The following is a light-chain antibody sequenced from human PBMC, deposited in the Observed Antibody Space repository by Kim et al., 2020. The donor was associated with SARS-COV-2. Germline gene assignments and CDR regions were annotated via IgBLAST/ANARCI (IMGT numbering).Light chain of an antibody. CDR2: WAS. V-gene: IGKV4-1*01. CDR3: QQYDRTPLT. CDR1: QSILYSSNNKNY. Sequence: DIVMTQSPDSLAVSLGERATINCKYSQSILYSSNNKNYITWYKQKPGQPPKLLIYWASTRESGVPDRFSGSGSGTDFTLTISSLQAEDVAVYYCQQYDRTPLTFGGGTKVDIK. J-gene: IGKJ4*01.